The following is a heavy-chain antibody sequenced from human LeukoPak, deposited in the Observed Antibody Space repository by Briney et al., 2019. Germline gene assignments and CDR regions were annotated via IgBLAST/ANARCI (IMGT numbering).Heavy chain of an antibody. V-gene: IGHV4-61*01. Sequence: KPSETLSLTCTVSGGSVSSGSYYWSWIRQPPGKGLEWIGYIYYSGSTNYNPSLKSRVTISLDTSKNQFSLKLSSMTAADTAVYYCARSPTEYGGYFWSDPWGQGTLVTVSS. D-gene: IGHD4-17*01. CDR1: GGSVSSGSYY. CDR3: ARSPTEYGGYFWSDP. CDR2: IYYSGST. J-gene: IGHJ5*02.